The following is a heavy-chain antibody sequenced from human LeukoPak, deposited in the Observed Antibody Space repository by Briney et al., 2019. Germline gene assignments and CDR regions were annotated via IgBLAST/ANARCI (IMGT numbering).Heavy chain of an antibody. CDR3: ARERDHGYSYGHVLDF. V-gene: IGHV4-4*07. Sequence: SETLSLTCTVCGGSMNTYYWTWIRQTAGGGLEWIGQVHSSVGTTYNPSLRSRVSLSLDTSKNHFSLRLASVTAADTAVYFCARERDHGYSYGHVLDFWGQGIPVTVSS. CDR2: VHSSVGT. D-gene: IGHD5-18*01. CDR1: GGSMNTYY. J-gene: IGHJ4*02.